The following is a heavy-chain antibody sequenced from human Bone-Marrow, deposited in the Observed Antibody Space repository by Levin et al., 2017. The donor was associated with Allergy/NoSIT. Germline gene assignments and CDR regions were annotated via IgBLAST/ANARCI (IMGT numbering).Heavy chain of an antibody. Sequence: PGGSLRLSCAASGFIFSNYGMHWVRQAPGKGLEWVAAISDDENKKFYVDSVRGRFTISRDNTKNSLYLQMDSLRVEDTAMYFCARVKLRAAVTEWFDSWGQGTLVTVSS. CDR1: GFIFSNYG. V-gene: IGHV3-30*03. D-gene: IGHD5-18*01. CDR3: ARVKLRAAVTEWFDS. CDR2: ISDDENKK. J-gene: IGHJ5*01.